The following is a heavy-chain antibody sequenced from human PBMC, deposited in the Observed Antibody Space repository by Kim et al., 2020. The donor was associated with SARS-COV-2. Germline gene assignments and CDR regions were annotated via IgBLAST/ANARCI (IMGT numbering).Heavy chain of an antibody. CDR2: INADGSTT. D-gene: IGHD6-13*01. Sequence: GGSLRLSCAASGFIFSDYWMHWVRQAPGKGLVWVSRINADGSTTGYADSVKGRFTISVDSAKTTLYLQMNSLRGEDTAVYYCARGSAVADFHYWGQGTLVTVSS. CDR1: GFIFSDYW. V-gene: IGHV3-74*01. CDR3: ARGSAVADFHY. J-gene: IGHJ4*02.